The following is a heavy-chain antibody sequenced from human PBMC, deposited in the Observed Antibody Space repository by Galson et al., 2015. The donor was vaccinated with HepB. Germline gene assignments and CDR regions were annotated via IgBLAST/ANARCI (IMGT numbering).Heavy chain of an antibody. J-gene: IGHJ4*02. V-gene: IGHV1-69*13. CDR3: ARSPWIQLWFGDY. Sequence: SVKVSCKASGGTFSSYAISRVRQAPGQGLEWMGGIIPIFGTANYAQKFQGRVTITADESTSTAYMELSSLRSEDTAVYYCARSPWIQLWFGDYWGQGTLVTVSS. CDR1: GGTFSSYA. D-gene: IGHD5-18*01. CDR2: IIPIFGTA.